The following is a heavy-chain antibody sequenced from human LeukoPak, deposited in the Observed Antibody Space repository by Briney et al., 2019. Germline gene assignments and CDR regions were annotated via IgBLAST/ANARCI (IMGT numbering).Heavy chain of an antibody. CDR2: IGYYGRDN. CDR3: AKIAAAGTYFDY. CDR1: GFTFKNYG. D-gene: IGHD6-13*01. J-gene: IGHJ4*02. V-gene: IGHV3-30*02. Sequence: GGSLRLSCVASGFTFKNYGMHWVRQAPGKGLEWVAFIGYYGRDNFNADSVKCRFTISRDNSKNTLDLQMISLRAEDTAVYYCAKIAAAGTYFDYWGQGTLVTVSS.